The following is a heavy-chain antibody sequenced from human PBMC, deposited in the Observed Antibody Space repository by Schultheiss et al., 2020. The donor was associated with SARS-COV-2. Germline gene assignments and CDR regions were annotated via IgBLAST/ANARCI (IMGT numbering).Heavy chain of an antibody. Sequence: GGSLRLSCSASGFTFSSYAMHWVRQAPGKGLEYVSAISSNGGSTYYADSVKGRFTISRDNSKNTLYLQMNSLRAEDTAVYYCAKDRFYGLPPGSGAKRKGGYTVTTYCFDYWGQGTLVTVSS. CDR2: ISSNGGST. D-gene: IGHD4-17*01. V-gene: IGHV3-64*04. CDR3: AKDRFYGLPPGSGAKRKGGYTVTTYCFDY. CDR1: GFTFSSYA. J-gene: IGHJ4*02.